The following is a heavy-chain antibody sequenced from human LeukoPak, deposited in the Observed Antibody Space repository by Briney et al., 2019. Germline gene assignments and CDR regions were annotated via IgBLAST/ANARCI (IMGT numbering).Heavy chain of an antibody. D-gene: IGHD1-26*01. V-gene: IGHV3-53*01. CDR3: LARSLVEVSGNYYMDV. Sequence: GGSLRLSCAASGFTVGTNYMSWVRQAPGKGLEWVSAINGTAINTVYADSVKGRFTISRDYSKNTLYLQMNNLRVEDTAVYYCLARSLVEVSGNYYMDVWGKGTTVSVSS. CDR2: INGTAINT. J-gene: IGHJ6*03. CDR1: GFTVGTNY.